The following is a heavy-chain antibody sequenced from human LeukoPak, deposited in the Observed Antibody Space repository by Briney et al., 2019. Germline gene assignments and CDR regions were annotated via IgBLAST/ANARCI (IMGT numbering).Heavy chain of an antibody. Sequence: GGSLRLSCAASGFPFSNYAMSWVRQAPGKGLEWVSSLISSGAVTYYADSVKGRFTISRDNSKNTVHLQMDSLRAEDTAVYFCAKGPKKQMVGSRGYYFDFWGQGTLVTVSS. CDR1: GFPFSNYA. CDR2: LISSGAVT. CDR3: AKGPKKQMVGSRGYYFDF. D-gene: IGHD6-13*01. V-gene: IGHV3-23*01. J-gene: IGHJ4*02.